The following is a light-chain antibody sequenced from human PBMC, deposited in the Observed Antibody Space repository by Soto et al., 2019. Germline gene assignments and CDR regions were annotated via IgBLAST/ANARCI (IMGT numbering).Light chain of an antibody. J-gene: IGKJ4*01. CDR3: PQRSNWPPA. V-gene: IGKV3-11*01. Sequence: EFVLTQSPATLSLSPGEGATLSCRASQSVSSYLAWYQQKPGQAPRLLIYDSSNRATGIPARFSGSGSGTDFTLTINSLEPEDFAVYYCPQRSNWPPAFGGGTKVEIK. CDR1: QSVSSY. CDR2: DSS.